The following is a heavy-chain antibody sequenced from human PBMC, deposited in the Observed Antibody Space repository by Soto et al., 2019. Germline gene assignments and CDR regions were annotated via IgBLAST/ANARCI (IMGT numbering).Heavy chain of an antibody. CDR3: ARGSGSGNGMDV. D-gene: IGHD3-10*01. CDR2: ISTYNANT. J-gene: IGHJ6*02. Sequence: ASVKVSCKASGYTFTRSDITWVRQAPGQGLEWMGWISTYNANTNYAQKLQGRVTMTTDTSTRTAYMELRSLRSDDTAVYYCARGSGSGNGMDVWGQGTTVTVSS. CDR1: GYTFTRSD. V-gene: IGHV1-18*01.